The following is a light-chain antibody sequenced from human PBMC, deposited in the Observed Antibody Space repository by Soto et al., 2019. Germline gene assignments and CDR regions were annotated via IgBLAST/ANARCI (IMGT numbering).Light chain of an antibody. V-gene: IGKV1D-16*01. CDR1: QGISRS. CDR3: QEYNTYWM. Sequence: DIQMTQSPSSVSASVGARVTISCQASQGISRSLAWYQQKPGKAPKLLIYMASTLESGVPSRFSGSGSGTEFTLTISSLQPDDFATYYCQEYNTYWMFGQGTKVDI. CDR2: MAS. J-gene: IGKJ1*01.